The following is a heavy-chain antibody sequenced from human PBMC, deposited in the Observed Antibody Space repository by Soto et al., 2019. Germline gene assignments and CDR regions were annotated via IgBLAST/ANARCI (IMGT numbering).Heavy chain of an antibody. CDR3: ARYSSGASDPRLDS. D-gene: IGHD6-19*01. Sequence: QVQLQESGPGLVKPSGTLSLTCTVSGGSISNSNWWHWVRQPPGKGLEWIGQIYHSGNTNYNPSLKSRVTISIDKSNNHFSLRLSSVTAADTAVYFCARYSSGASDPRLDSWGQGTLVTVSS. V-gene: IGHV4-4*02. CDR1: GGSISNSNW. CDR2: IYHSGNT. J-gene: IGHJ4*02.